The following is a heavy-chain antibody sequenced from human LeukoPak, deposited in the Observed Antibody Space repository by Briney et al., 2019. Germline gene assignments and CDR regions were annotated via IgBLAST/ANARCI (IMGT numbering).Heavy chain of an antibody. V-gene: IGHV3-66*01. CDR2: IYSGGST. CDR3: ARVFGGFGELSNWFDP. D-gene: IGHD3-10*01. Sequence: GGSLRLSCAASGFTVSSNYMSWVRQAPGKGLEWVSVIYSGGSTYYADSVKGRFTISRDNSKNTLYLQMNSLRAEDTAVYYCARVFGGFGELSNWFDPWGQGTLVTVSS. J-gene: IGHJ5*02. CDR1: GFTVSSNY.